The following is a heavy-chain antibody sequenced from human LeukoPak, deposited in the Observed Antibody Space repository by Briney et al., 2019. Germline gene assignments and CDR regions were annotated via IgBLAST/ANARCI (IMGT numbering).Heavy chain of an antibody. V-gene: IGHV4-38-2*02. CDR2: IYHSGST. D-gene: IGHD3-22*01. CDR3: ARVEIGSFVYYDSSGYYYGQYYCYYYMDV. Sequence: SETLSLTCTVSGYSISSGYYWGWIRQPPGKGLEWIGSIYHSGSTYYNPSLKSRVTISVDTSKNQFSLKLSSVTAADTAVYYCARVEIGSFVYYDSSGYYYGQYYCYYYMDVWGKGTTVTVSS. J-gene: IGHJ6*03. CDR1: GYSISSGYY.